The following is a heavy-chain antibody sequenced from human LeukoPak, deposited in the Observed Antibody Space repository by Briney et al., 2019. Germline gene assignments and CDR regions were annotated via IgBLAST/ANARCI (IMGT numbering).Heavy chain of an antibody. J-gene: IGHJ4*02. CDR3: ASMGSSTSPPIDY. Sequence: GGSLRLSCAASGFTFSSYSMNWVRQAPGKGLEWVSSISSSSSYIYYADSVKGRFTISRDNAKNSLYLQMNSLRAEDTAVYYCASMGSSTSPPIDYWGQGTLVTVSS. CDR2: ISSSSSYI. V-gene: IGHV3-21*01. CDR1: GFTFSSYS. D-gene: IGHD2-2*01.